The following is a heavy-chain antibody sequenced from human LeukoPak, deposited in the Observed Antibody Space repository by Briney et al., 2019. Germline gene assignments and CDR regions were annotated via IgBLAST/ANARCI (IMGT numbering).Heavy chain of an antibody. CDR2: ISYDATNK. CDR1: GFTFINYG. J-gene: IGHJ4*02. Sequence: PGGSLRLSCAASGFTFINYGMHWVRQAPGNGLEWVAVISYDATNKYYADSGKGRFTISRDNSKNTLYLQMNSLKTDDTAVYYCANYGDYQYFDYWGQGTPVTVSS. V-gene: IGHV3-30*18. CDR3: ANYGDYQYFDY. D-gene: IGHD4-17*01.